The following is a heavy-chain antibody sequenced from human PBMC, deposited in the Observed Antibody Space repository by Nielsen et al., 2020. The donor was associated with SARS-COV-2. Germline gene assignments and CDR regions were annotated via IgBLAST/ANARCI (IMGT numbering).Heavy chain of an antibody. Sequence: GGSLRLSCAASGFTFSSYAMSWVRQAPGKGLEWVSAISGSGGSTYYADSVKGRFTISRDNSKNTLYLQMNSLRADDTAVYYCARAGIAVAGTYDYWGQGTLVTVSS. D-gene: IGHD6-19*01. J-gene: IGHJ4*02. CDR1: GFTFSSYA. CDR3: ARAGIAVAGTYDY. CDR2: ISGSGGST. V-gene: IGHV3-23*01.